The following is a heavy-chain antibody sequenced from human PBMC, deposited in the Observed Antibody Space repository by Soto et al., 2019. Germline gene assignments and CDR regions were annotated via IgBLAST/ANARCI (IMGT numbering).Heavy chain of an antibody. D-gene: IGHD6-13*01. CDR2: ISAYNGNT. V-gene: IGHV1-18*01. Sequence: QVQLVQSGAEVKKPGASVKVSCKTSGYIFTTYGISWVRQAPGQGLEWMGWISAYNGNTNYAQNVQGRVTLTTETPTSTAYMELRSLRSDDTAVYYCARTGSSWTVDYWGQGTLVTVSS. CDR3: ARTGSSWTVDY. CDR1: GYIFTTYG. J-gene: IGHJ4*02.